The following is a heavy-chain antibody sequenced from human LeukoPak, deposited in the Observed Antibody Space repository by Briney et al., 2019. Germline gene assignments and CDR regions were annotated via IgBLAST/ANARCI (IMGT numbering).Heavy chain of an antibody. Sequence: GGSLRLSCAASGCSFSSYEMNWVRQAPGKGLEWVSYISSSGSTIYYADSVKGRFTISRDNAKNSLYLQMNSLRAEDTAVYYCAELGITMIGGVWGKGTTVTVSS. CDR2: ISSSGSTI. J-gene: IGHJ6*04. V-gene: IGHV3-48*03. D-gene: IGHD3-10*02. CDR1: GCSFSSYE. CDR3: AELGITMIGGV.